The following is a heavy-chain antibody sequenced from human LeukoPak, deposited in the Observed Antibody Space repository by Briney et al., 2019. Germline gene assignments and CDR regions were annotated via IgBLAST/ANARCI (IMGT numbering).Heavy chain of an antibody. J-gene: IGHJ4*02. CDR1: GFTFSSYW. CDR3: ARDVVVPAAMWYYFDY. CDR2: IKQDGSEK. D-gene: IGHD2-2*01. Sequence: GGSLRLSCAASGFTFSSYWMSWVRQAPGKGLEWVAKIKQDGSEKYYVDSVKGRFTISRDNAKNSLYLQMNSLRAEDTAVYYCARDVVVPAAMWYYFDYWGQGTLVTVSS. V-gene: IGHV3-7*01.